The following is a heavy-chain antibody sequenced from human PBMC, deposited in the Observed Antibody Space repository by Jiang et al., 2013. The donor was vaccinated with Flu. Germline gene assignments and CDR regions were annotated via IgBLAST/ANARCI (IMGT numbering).Heavy chain of an antibody. CDR2: INPSGGST. Sequence: KVSCKASGYTFTSYYMHWVRQAPGQGLEWMGIINPSGGSTSYAQKFQGRVTMTRDTSTSTVYMELSSLRSEDTAVYYCARLYYYYDSSGYYYGAFDLWGRGTLVTVSS. J-gene: IGHJ2*01. V-gene: IGHV1-46*01. CDR1: GYTFTSYY. D-gene: IGHD3-22*01. CDR3: ARLYYYYDSSGYYYGAFDL.